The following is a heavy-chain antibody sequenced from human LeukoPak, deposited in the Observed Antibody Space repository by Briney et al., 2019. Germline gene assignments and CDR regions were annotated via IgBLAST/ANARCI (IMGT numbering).Heavy chain of an antibody. CDR2: ISAYNGNT. CDR1: GYTFSSYS. CDR3: ARASYCSDGSCYSDY. V-gene: IGHV1-18*01. D-gene: IGHD2-15*01. J-gene: IGHJ4*02. Sequence: ASVKVSCKASGYTFSSYSISWVRQAPGQGLEWMGRISAYNGNTIYAQKVKGRVTMTTDTSTSTAYMELRSLKSDDTAVYYCARASYCSDGSCYSDYWGQGTLVTVPS.